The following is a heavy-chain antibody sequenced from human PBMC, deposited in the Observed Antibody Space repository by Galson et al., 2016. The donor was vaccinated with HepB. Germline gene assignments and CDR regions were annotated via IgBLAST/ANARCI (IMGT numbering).Heavy chain of an antibody. D-gene: IGHD2/OR15-2a*01. V-gene: IGHV3-7*03. CDR1: GFTFRTYW. Sequence: SLRLSCAASGFTFRTYWMTWVRQAPGKGLEWVANIKQDGSEKYYVDSVKGRFTISRDNSKNTMYLQMNSLRADDTDIYYCAKDTIAENMADPFDYWGQGTLVTVSS. J-gene: IGHJ4*02. CDR2: IKQDGSEK. CDR3: AKDTIAENMADPFDY.